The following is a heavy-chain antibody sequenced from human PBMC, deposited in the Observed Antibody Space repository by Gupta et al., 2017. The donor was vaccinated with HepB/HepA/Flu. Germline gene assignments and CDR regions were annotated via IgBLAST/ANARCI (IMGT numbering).Heavy chain of an antibody. V-gene: IGHV1-18*01. D-gene: IGHD2-2*01. CDR1: GYTFTSYG. Sequence: QVQLVQSGGEVKHPGASVKLSCKASGYTFTSYGFTWVRQAPGQGLEWIGWISAYNGKTDYAQKSQGRVTMTTETSTSTAYMELRSLRSDDTAVYYCGRWGPMYYYMDVWGKGTTGSVSS. CDR2: ISAYNGKT. CDR3: GRWGPMYYYMDV. J-gene: IGHJ6*03.